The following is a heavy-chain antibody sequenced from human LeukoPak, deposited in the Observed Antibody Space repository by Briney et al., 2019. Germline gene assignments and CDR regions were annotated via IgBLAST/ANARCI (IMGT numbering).Heavy chain of an antibody. CDR2: IIPIFGTA. CDR3: ARETIAAAGKFDY. V-gene: IGHV1-69*01. Sequence: SVRVSCKASGGTFSSYAISWVRQAPGQGLEWMGGIIPIFGTANYAQKFQGRVTITADESTSTAYMELSSLRSEDTAVYYCARETIAAAGKFDYWGQGTLVTVSS. J-gene: IGHJ4*02. D-gene: IGHD6-13*01. CDR1: GGTFSSYA.